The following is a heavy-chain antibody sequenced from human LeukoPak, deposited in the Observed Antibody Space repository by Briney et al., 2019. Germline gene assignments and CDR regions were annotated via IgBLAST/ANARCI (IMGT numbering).Heavy chain of an antibody. CDR2: IFPSDSDT. Sequence: GESLKISCKGSGNSFTRSWIGWVRQMPGKGLEWMGVIFPSDSDTTYSPSFQGQVTISVDKSLNTAYLQWSSLKASDTAMYYCARPREGSGWYGAFDIWGQGTMVTVSS. CDR1: GNSFTRSW. D-gene: IGHD6-19*01. J-gene: IGHJ3*02. V-gene: IGHV5-51*01. CDR3: ARPREGSGWYGAFDI.